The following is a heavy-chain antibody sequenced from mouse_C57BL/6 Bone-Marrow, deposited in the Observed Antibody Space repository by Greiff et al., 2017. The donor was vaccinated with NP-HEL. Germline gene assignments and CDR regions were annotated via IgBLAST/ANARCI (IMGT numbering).Heavy chain of an antibody. CDR2: IYPRSGNT. V-gene: IGHV1-81*01. CDR1: GYTFTSYG. D-gene: IGHD1-1*01. Sequence: QVHVKQSGAELARPGASVKLSCKASGYTFTSYGISWVKQRTGQGLEWIGEIYPRSGNTYYNEKFKGKATLTADKSSSTAYMELRSLTSEDSAVYFCASLLLRKFAYWGQGTLVTVSA. CDR3: ASLLLRKFAY. J-gene: IGHJ3*01.